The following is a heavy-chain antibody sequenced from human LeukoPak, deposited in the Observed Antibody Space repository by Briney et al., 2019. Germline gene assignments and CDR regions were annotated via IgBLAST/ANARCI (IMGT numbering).Heavy chain of an antibody. CDR1: GFTFSSYG. Sequence: GRSLRLSCAASGFTFSSYGMHWVRQAPGKGLEWVAVIWYDGSNKYYADSVKGRFTIYRDNSKNTLYLQMNSLRAEDTAVYYCARDYGAEYYFDYWGQGTLVTVSS. CDR3: ARDYGAEYYFDY. D-gene: IGHD4-17*01. CDR2: IWYDGSNK. V-gene: IGHV3-33*01. J-gene: IGHJ4*02.